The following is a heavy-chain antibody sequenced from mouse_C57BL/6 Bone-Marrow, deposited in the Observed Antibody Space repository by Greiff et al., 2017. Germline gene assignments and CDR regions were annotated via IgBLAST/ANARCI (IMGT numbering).Heavy chain of an antibody. Sequence: VQLQQSGPVLVKPGASVKMSCKASGYTFTDYYMNWVKQSHGKSLEWIGVINPYNGGTSYNLKFKGKATLTVDKSSSTAYMELNSLTSEDSAVYYCARAGNWGYFDVWGTGTTVTVSS. CDR1: GYTFTDYY. V-gene: IGHV1-19*01. J-gene: IGHJ1*03. CDR2: INPYNGGT. CDR3: ARAGNWGYFDV. D-gene: IGHD4-1*01.